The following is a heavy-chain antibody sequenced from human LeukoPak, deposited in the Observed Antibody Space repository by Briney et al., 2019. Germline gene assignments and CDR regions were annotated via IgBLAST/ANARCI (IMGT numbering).Heavy chain of an antibody. CDR1: GSILTNNW. J-gene: IGHJ5*02. V-gene: IGHV5-51*01. CDR2: IYPGYSDA. D-gene: IGHD6-13*01. Sequence: GASLKISCKISGSILTNNWIGWVRQVPGKGLEWMGLIYPGYSDAKYSPSFQGQVTLSVDASISTAYLQLSGLRASDTAIYYCVRFALSSSLDHWGQGTLVTVSS. CDR3: VRFALSSSLDH.